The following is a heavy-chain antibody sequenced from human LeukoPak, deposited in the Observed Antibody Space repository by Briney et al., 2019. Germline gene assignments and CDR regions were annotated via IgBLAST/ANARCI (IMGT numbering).Heavy chain of an antibody. CDR1: GGSISSSSYY. Sequence: SETLSLTCTVSGGSISSSSYYWSWIRQHPGKGLEWIGYIYYSGSTYYNPSLKSRVTISVDTSKNQFSLKLSSVTAADTAVYYCARDSQTGYYDSSGYSGAFDIWGQGTMVTVSS. CDR3: ARDSQTGYYDSSGYSGAFDI. J-gene: IGHJ3*02. D-gene: IGHD3-22*01. V-gene: IGHV4-31*03. CDR2: IYYSGST.